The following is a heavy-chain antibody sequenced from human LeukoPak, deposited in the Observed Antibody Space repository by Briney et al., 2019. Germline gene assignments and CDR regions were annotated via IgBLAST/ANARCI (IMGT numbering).Heavy chain of an antibody. J-gene: IGHJ2*01. CDR3: ARGLYWHFDL. Sequence: GGSLRLSCAVSGFTFSSYWMHWVRQAPGKGLVWVSRINSDGSSTSYADSVKGRFTISRDNTKNTLYLQMFSQRAEDTAVYYCARGLYWHFDLWGRGTLVTVSS. V-gene: IGHV3-74*01. CDR2: INSDGSST. CDR1: GFTFSSYW.